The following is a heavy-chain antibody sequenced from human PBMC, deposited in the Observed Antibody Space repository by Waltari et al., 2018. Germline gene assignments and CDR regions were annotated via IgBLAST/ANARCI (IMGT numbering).Heavy chain of an antibody. CDR3: AKDVVGYTWDEGVDTIDV. D-gene: IGHD3-3*01. CDR2: LYSAGAT. V-gene: IGHV3-53*01. J-gene: IGHJ3*01. Sequence: EIELVESGGGLSPSGGSLKLSCAASGFSVSSSFMTWVRRAPGKGLECVAILYSAGATYYSLSVRGRFLIARDNSKNILYLQMDDLTAEDTAVYYCAKDVVGYTWDEGVDTIDVWGQGAEVVVSS. CDR1: GFSVSSSF.